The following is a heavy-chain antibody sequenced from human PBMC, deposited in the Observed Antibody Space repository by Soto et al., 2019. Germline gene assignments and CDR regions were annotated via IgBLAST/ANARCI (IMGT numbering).Heavy chain of an antibody. CDR2: INPSGGGT. V-gene: IGHV1-46*01. D-gene: IGHD3-10*01. Sequence: ASVKVSFKASGYTFTTYYMQWVRQAPGQGLEWMGIINPSGGGTIYAQKFQGRVTMTRDTSTSTVYMELSSLRSEDTAVYYCARDNATFPFGDAFDIWGQGTMVTVSS. CDR3: ARDNATFPFGDAFDI. CDR1: GYTFTTYY. J-gene: IGHJ3*02.